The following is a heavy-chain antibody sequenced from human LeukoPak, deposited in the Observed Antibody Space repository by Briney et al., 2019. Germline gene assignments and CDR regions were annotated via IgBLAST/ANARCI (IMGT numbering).Heavy chain of an antibody. Sequence: GGSLRLSCATFGFAFNTYGMHWVRQAPGKGLEWVAVIWYDGSNKYYADSVKGRFTISRDNSKNTLYLQMNSLRAEDTAVYYCARDHGSGSYRLDYWGQGTLVTVSS. D-gene: IGHD3-10*01. CDR3: ARDHGSGSYRLDY. V-gene: IGHV3-33*01. CDR1: GFAFNTYG. CDR2: IWYDGSNK. J-gene: IGHJ4*02.